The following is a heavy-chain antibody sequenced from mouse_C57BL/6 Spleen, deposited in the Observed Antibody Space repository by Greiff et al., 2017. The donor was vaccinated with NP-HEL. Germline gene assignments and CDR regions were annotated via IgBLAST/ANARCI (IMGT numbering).Heavy chain of an antibody. CDR2: IYPGSCNT. CDR1: GYTFTDYS. J-gene: IGHJ1*03. Sequence: QVQLQQSGAELVRPGASVKLSCKASGYTFTDYSINWVKQRPGQGLEWIARIYPGSCNTYYNEKFKGKATLTAENSSSTAYMQLSSLTSEDSAVYFCARYGYDWYFDVWGTGTTVTVSS. V-gene: IGHV1-76*01. CDR3: ARYGYDWYFDV. D-gene: IGHD2-2*01.